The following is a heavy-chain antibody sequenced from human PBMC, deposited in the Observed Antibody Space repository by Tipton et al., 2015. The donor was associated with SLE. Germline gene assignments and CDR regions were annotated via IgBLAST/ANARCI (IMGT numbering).Heavy chain of an antibody. CDR3: AKFSAFLEWLPQDMGGYFDL. CDR1: GFTFSSYA. V-gene: IGHV3-48*01. J-gene: IGHJ2*01. D-gene: IGHD3-3*01. CDR2: ISSSSSTI. Sequence: SLRLSCAASGFTFSSYAMSWVRQAPGKGLEWISYISSSSSTIYYADSVRGRFTISRDNAKNSLYLQMNSLRAEDTAVYYCAKFSAFLEWLPQDMGGYFDLWGRGTLVTVSS.